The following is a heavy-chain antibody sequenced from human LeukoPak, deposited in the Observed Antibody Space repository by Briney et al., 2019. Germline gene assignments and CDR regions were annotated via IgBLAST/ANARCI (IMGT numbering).Heavy chain of an antibody. D-gene: IGHD4-17*01. V-gene: IGHV4-59*01. Sequence: SETLSLTCTVSGGSISNYYWSWIRQPPGRGLEWIGYIYYSGSTNYNPSLKSRVTISVDTSKNQFSLRLSSVTAADTAVYYCARGGEYYRTPFDYWGQGTLVTVSS. CDR3: ARGGEYYRTPFDY. J-gene: IGHJ4*02. CDR1: GGSISNYY. CDR2: IYYSGST.